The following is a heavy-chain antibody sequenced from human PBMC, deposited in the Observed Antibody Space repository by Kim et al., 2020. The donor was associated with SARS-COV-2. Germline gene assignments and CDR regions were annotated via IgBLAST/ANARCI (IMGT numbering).Heavy chain of an antibody. CDR2: N. CDR3: ASGWLRFGFDY. V-gene: IGHV6-1*01. Sequence: NDYAVSVKSRISINSDTSKNQFSLQLNSVTPEDTAVYYCASGWLRFGFDYWGQGTLVTVSS. J-gene: IGHJ4*02. D-gene: IGHD5-12*01.